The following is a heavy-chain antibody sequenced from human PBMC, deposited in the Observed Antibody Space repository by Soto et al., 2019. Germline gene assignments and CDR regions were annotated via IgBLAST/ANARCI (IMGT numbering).Heavy chain of an antibody. CDR2: IIPIFGTA. CDR1: GGTFSSYA. Sequence: QVQLVQSGAEVKKPGSSVKVSCKASGGTFSSYAISWVRQAPGQGLEWMGGIIPIFGTANYAQKFQGRVXIXAVXSTSTAYMELSSLRSEDTAVYYCASMSAWYYGMDVWGQGTTVTVSS. J-gene: IGHJ6*02. CDR3: ASMSAWYYGMDV. V-gene: IGHV1-69*12.